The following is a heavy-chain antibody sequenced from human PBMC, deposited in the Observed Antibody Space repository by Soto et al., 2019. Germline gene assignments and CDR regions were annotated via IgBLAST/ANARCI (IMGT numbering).Heavy chain of an antibody. CDR2: ISYDGSNK. J-gene: IGHJ4*02. D-gene: IGHD3-3*01. V-gene: IGHV3-30*18. CDR1: GFTFSSYG. Sequence: VGSLRLSCAASGFTFSSYGMHWVRQAPGKGLEWVAVISYDGSNKYYADSVKGRFTISRDNSKNTLYLQMNSLRAEDTAVYYCAKDWSTATGFDYWGQGTLVTVSS. CDR3: AKDWSTATGFDY.